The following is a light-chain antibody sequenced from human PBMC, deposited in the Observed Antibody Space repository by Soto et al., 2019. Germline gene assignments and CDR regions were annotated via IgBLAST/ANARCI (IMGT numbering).Light chain of an antibody. CDR3: SSYTSSSTPVV. CDR2: EVS. J-gene: IGLJ2*01. CDR1: SSDVGGYNY. Sequence: QSVLTQPASVSGSPGQSITISCTGTSSDVGGYNYVSWYQQHPGKVPKLMIYEVSNRPSGVSNRFSGSKSGNTASLTISGLQAEDEADYYCSSYTSSSTPVVFGGGTKLPVL. V-gene: IGLV2-14*01.